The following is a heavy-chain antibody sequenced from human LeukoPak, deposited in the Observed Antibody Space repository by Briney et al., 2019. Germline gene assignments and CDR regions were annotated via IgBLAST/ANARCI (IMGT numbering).Heavy chain of an antibody. V-gene: IGHV4-59*01. CDR1: GGSISSCY. CDR3: ARDPGFLEWLGAFDI. D-gene: IGHD3-3*01. Sequence: SETLSLTCTVSGGSISSCYRSWIRQPPGKGLEWIGYIYYSGSTNYNPSLKSRVTISVDTSKNQFSLKLSSVTAADTAVYYCARDPGFLEWLGAFDIWGQGTMVTVSS. CDR2: IYYSGST. J-gene: IGHJ3*02.